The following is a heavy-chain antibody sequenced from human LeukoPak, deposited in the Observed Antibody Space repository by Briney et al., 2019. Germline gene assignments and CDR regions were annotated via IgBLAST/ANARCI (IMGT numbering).Heavy chain of an antibody. Sequence: PGGSLRLSCAASAFTFSGYWMSWVRQAPGKGLEWVANIKQDGSEKNYVDSVKGRFSISRDNAKNPLSLQMNSLRAEDTAVYYCARDRGSGCMDVWGKGTTVTVSS. CDR1: AFTFSGYW. CDR2: IKQDGSEK. CDR3: ARDRGSGCMDV. D-gene: IGHD3-10*01. J-gene: IGHJ6*03. V-gene: IGHV3-7*01.